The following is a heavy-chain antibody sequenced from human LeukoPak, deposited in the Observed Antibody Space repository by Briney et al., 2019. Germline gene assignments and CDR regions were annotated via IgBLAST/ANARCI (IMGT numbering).Heavy chain of an antibody. CDR3: ARLGYYGSGSYGAIPYYYYYGMDV. D-gene: IGHD3-10*01. V-gene: IGHV4-59*08. Sequence: SETLSLTCTVSGGSISSYYWSWIRQPPGKGLEWTGYIYYSGSTNYNPSLKSRVTISVDTSKNQFSLKLSSVTAADTAVYYCARLGYYGSGSYGAIPYYYYYGMDVWGQGTTVTVSS. CDR1: GGSISSYY. J-gene: IGHJ6*02. CDR2: IYYSGST.